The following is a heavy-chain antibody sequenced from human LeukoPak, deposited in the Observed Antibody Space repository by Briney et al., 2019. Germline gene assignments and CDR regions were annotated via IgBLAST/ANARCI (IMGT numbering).Heavy chain of an antibody. CDR2: INHSGST. J-gene: IGHJ5*02. CDR3: ARAIAARRVWFDP. D-gene: IGHD6-6*01. CDR1: GGSFSGYY. V-gene: IGHV4-34*01. Sequence: SETLSLTCAVYGGSFSGYYWSWIRQPPGKGLEWIGEINHSGSTNYNPSLKSRVTISVDTSKNQFSLKLSSVTAADTAVYYCARAIAARRVWFDPWGQGTLVTVS.